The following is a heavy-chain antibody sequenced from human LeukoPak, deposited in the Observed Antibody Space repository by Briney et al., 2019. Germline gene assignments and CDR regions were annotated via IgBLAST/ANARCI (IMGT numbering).Heavy chain of an antibody. V-gene: IGHV4-31*03. CDR2: IYYSGST. D-gene: IGHD6-6*01. Sequence: SQTLSLTCTVSGGSISSGGSYWSWIRQHPGKGLEWIGYIYYSGSTYYNPSLKSRVTISVDTSKNQFSLKLSSVTAADTAVYYCARGARGGSSIAARRTYYFDYWGQGTLVTVSS. J-gene: IGHJ4*02. CDR1: GGSISSGGSY. CDR3: ARGARGGSSIAARRTYYFDY.